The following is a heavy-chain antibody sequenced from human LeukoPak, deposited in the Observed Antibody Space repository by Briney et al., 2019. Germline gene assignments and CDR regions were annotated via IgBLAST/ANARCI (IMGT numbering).Heavy chain of an antibody. V-gene: IGHV4-59*08. J-gene: IGHJ6*02. CDR1: GGSISSYY. CDR3: ARHDPVGHFLRGMDV. CDR2: IYYSGST. Sequence: PSETLSLTCTVSGGSISSYYWSWIRQPPGKGLEWIGYIYYSGSTNYNPSLKSRVTISVDTSKNQFSLDLTSVTAADTAVYYCARHDPVGHFLRGMDVWGQGTTVTVSS. D-gene: IGHD2/OR15-2a*01.